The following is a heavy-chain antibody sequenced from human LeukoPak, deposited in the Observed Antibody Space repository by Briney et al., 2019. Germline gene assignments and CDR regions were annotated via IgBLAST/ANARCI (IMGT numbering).Heavy chain of an antibody. CDR3: ARQSLRGVSYFAF. Sequence: GESLKISCKSSGYTFTSFWIGWVRQMPGKGLEWMGIIYPGDSDTRYIPSFQGQVTISADKSIGTAYLHWSSLKASDTAMYYCARQSLRGVSYFAFWGQGTLVTVSS. CDR1: GYTFTSFW. D-gene: IGHD3-10*01. J-gene: IGHJ4*02. CDR2: IYPGDSDT. V-gene: IGHV5-51*01.